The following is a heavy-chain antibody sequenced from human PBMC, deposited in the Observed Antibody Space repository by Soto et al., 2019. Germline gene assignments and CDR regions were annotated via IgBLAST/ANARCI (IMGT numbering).Heavy chain of an antibody. CDR2: ISAYNGNT. V-gene: IGHV1-18*01. Sequence: QVQLVQSGAAVKKPGASVKVSCKASGYTFTSYGISWVRQAPGQGLEWMGWISAYNGNTNYAQKLQGRVTMTTDTSTSTAYMELRSLSSADTAVYYCARDLVGVYLYDWFDPWCRGTLVTVSS. J-gene: IGHJ5*02. CDR3: ARDLVGVYLYDWFDP. D-gene: IGHD6-6*01. CDR1: GYTFTSYG.